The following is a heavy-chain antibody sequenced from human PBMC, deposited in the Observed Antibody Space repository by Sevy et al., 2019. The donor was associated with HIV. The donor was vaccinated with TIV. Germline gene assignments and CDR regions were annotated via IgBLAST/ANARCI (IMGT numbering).Heavy chain of an antibody. V-gene: IGHV3-21*01. CDR3: ARDLRGGHYYCYYYGMDV. J-gene: IGHJ6*02. CDR1: GFTFSSYS. Sequence: GGSLRLSCAASGFTFSSYSMNWVRQAPGKGLEWVSSISSSSSYIYYADSVKGRFTISRDNAKNSLYLQMNSLRAEDTAVYYCARDLRGGHYYCYYYGMDVWGQGTTVTVSS. CDR2: ISSSSSYI. D-gene: IGHD2-21*02.